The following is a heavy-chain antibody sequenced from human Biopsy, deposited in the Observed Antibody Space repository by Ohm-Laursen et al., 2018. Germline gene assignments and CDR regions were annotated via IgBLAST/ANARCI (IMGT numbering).Heavy chain of an antibody. Sequence: SETLSLTCTVYGESFNGYYWSWIRQTPGKGLEWIGEINHSGRTDYNPSLKSRVTISVDTSKNQFSLKVRSVTAADTAVYYCVRGVDYYDPYHYYALDVWGQGTPVTVSS. CDR2: INHSGRT. J-gene: IGHJ6*02. V-gene: IGHV4-34*01. CDR3: VRGVDYYDPYHYYALDV. CDR1: GESFNGYY. D-gene: IGHD3-22*01.